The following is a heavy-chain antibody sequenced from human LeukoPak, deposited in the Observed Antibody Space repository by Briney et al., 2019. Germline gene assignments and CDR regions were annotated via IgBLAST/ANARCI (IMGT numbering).Heavy chain of an antibody. CDR2: MNPNSGHT. CDR1: GCTFTSYD. J-gene: IGHJ4*02. Sequence: ASVKVSCKASGCTFTSYDINWVRQATGQGLEWMGWMNPNSGHTGYAQKFQGRVTMTRNTSISTAYMELSSLRSEDTAVYYCARGQWRAAALDYWGQGTLVTVSS. D-gene: IGHD6-13*01. V-gene: IGHV1-8*01. CDR3: ARGQWRAAALDY.